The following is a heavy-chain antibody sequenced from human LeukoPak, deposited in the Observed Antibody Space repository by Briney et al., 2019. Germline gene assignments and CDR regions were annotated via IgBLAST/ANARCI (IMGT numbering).Heavy chain of an antibody. CDR3: AVAIGYCSSTSCYLFDP. CDR2: IIPIFGTA. Sequence: ASVKVSCKASGGTLSSYAISWVRPAPGQGLEWMGGIIPIFGTANYAQKFQGRVTITTDESTSTAYMELSSLRSEDTAVYYCAVAIGYCSSTSCYLFDPWGQGTLVTVSS. CDR1: GGTLSSYA. V-gene: IGHV1-69*05. J-gene: IGHJ5*02. D-gene: IGHD2-2*01.